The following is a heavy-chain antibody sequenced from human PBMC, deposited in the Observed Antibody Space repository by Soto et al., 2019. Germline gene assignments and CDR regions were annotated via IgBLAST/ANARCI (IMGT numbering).Heavy chain of an antibody. Sequence: PSETLSLTCSVSGGSVNNKTYYWSGSRLPPGKRLDWICHVNYCGTTNYNPSHKSRVTISIDMSKNHFSLRLSSVTAADTALYYCARTTAVPNTLRSRYFFVFWGQGTLVTVS. D-gene: IGHD3-9*01. V-gene: IGHV4-61*01. CDR1: GGSVNNKTYY. CDR2: VNYCGTT. CDR3: ARTTAVPNTLRSRYFFVF. J-gene: IGHJ4*02.